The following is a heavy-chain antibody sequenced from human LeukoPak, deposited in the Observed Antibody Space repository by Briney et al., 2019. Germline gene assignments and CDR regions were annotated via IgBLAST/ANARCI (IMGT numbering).Heavy chain of an antibody. CDR2: RKEDGSMK. J-gene: IGHJ4*02. Sequence: PGGSLRLSCAASGCSFNYYWMTWVRQARGKGLEGVANRKEDGSMKLYLDSVKGRFTISRDNAKNLVFLQMDSLRADDTAVYYCARDGPAATDDLDYWGQGTLVTVSS. CDR3: ARDGPAATDDLDY. D-gene: IGHD1-26*01. CDR1: GCSFNYYW. V-gene: IGHV3-7*01.